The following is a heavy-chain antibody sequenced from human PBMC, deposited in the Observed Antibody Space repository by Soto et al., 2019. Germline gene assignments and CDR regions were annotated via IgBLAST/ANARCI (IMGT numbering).Heavy chain of an antibody. CDR1: GGTFSSYA. Sequence: GASVKVSCKASGGTFSSYAICWVRQAPGQGLEWMGGIIPIFGTANYAQKFQGRVTITADESTSTAYMELSSLRSEDTAVYYCAREGGYSYGSTPFDYWGQGTPVTVSS. CDR2: IIPIFGTA. V-gene: IGHV1-69*13. J-gene: IGHJ4*02. D-gene: IGHD5-18*01. CDR3: AREGGYSYGSTPFDY.